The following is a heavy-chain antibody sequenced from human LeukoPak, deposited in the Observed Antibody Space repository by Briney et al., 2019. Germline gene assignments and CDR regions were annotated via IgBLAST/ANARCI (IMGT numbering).Heavy chain of an antibody. V-gene: IGHV4-34*01. J-gene: IGHJ4*02. Sequence: SETLSLTCAVYGGSFSGYYWSWIRQPPGEGLEWIGEINHSGSTNYNPSLKSRVTISVDTSKNQFSLKLSSVTAADTAVYYCASDVVVTATPGDYWGQGTLVTVSS. CDR1: GGSFSGYY. CDR2: INHSGST. CDR3: ASDVVVTATPGDY. D-gene: IGHD2-21*02.